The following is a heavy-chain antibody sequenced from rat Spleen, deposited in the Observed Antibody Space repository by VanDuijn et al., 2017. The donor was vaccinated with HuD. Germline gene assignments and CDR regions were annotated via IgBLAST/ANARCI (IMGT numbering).Heavy chain of an antibody. D-gene: IGHD1-7*01. J-gene: IGHJ2*01. Sequence: EVQLVESGGGLVQPGRSLKLSCVASGFTFSDYGVAWVRQAPTKGLEWVATISYGDSSGHSSTYYRDSVKGRFTISRDNAKSTLYLQMNSLTSEDTDTYYCTSKYYGYDYWGQGVMVTVSS. V-gene: IGHV5-29*01. CDR1: GFTFSDYG. CDR3: TSKYYGYDY. CDR2: ISYGDSSGHSST.